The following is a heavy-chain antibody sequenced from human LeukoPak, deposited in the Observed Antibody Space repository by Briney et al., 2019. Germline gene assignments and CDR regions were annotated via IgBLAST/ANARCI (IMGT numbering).Heavy chain of an antibody. Sequence: SGTLSLTCAVYGGSFSGYYWSWIRQPPGKGLEWIGEINHSGSTNYNPSLKSRVTISVDTSKNQFSLKLSSVTAADTAVYYCARGWSGRIVATIATLDYWGQGTLVTVSS. CDR2: INHSGST. CDR3: ARGWSGRIVATIATLDY. V-gene: IGHV4-34*01. CDR1: GGSFSGYY. D-gene: IGHD5-12*01. J-gene: IGHJ4*02.